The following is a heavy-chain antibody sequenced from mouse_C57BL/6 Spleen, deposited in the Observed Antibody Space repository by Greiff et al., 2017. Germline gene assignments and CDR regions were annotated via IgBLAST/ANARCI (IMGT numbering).Heavy chain of an antibody. CDR3: ASDTTVPLDY. CDR1: GYTFTDYN. D-gene: IGHD1-1*01. CDR2: INPNNGGT. J-gene: IGHJ2*01. V-gene: IGHV1-22*01. Sequence: EVKLLESGPELVKPGASVKMSCKASGYTFTDYNMHWVKQSHGKSLEWIGYINPNNGGTSYNQKFKGKATLTVNKSSSTAYMELRSLTSEDSAVYYCASDTTVPLDYWGQGTTLTVSS.